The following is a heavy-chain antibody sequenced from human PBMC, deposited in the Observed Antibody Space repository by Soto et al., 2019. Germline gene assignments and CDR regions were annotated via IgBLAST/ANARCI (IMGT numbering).Heavy chain of an antibody. J-gene: IGHJ3*02. CDR3: ARELGLERRRGDDAFDI. CDR2: INPNSGGT. CDR1: GYTFTGYY. Sequence: ASVKVSCKASGYTFTGYYMHWVRQAPGQGLEWMGWINPNSGGTNYAQEFQGRVTMTRDTSISTAYMELSRLRSDDTAVYYCARELGLERRRGDDAFDIWGQGTMVTVSS. V-gene: IGHV1-2*02. D-gene: IGHD1-1*01.